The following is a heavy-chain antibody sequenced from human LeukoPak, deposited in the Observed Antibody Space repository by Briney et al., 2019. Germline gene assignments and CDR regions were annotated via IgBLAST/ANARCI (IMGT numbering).Heavy chain of an antibody. V-gene: IGHV3-21*01. CDR2: ISSSSSYI. Sequence: GGTLRLSCAASGFTFSSYGMSWVRQAPGKGLEWVSSISSSSSYIYYADSVKGRFTISRDNAKNSLYLQMNSLGPDDTAVYLCARDPYSGSYGPYYYYYMDVWGKGTTVTVAS. J-gene: IGHJ6*03. CDR3: ARDPYSGSYGPYYYYYMDV. D-gene: IGHD1-26*01. CDR1: GFTFSSYG.